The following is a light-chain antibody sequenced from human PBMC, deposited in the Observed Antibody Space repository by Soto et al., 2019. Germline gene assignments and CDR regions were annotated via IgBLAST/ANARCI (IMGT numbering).Light chain of an antibody. CDR3: AAWDDSLNGLYV. Sequence: VLTQPPSASGTPGQRVTISCSGSSSNIGSNTVNWYQQLPGTAPKLLIYSNNQRPSGVPDRFSGSKSGTSASLAISGLQSEDEADYYCAAWDDSLNGLYVFGTGTKVTVL. CDR1: SSNIGSNT. CDR2: SNN. V-gene: IGLV1-44*01. J-gene: IGLJ1*01.